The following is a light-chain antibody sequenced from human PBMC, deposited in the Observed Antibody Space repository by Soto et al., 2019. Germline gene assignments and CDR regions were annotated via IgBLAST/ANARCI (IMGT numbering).Light chain of an antibody. Sequence: QSVLTQPPSESGTPGQRVTIYCSGSSSNIGSNTVNWYQQLPGTAPKLLIYSNNQRPSGVPDRFSGSKSGTSASLAISGLQSEDEADYYCAAWDDSLNGWVFGGGTKLTVL. V-gene: IGLV1-44*01. CDR3: AAWDDSLNGWV. CDR2: SNN. CDR1: SSNIGSNT. J-gene: IGLJ3*02.